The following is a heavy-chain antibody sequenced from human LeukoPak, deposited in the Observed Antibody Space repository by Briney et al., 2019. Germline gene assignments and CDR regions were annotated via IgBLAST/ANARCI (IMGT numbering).Heavy chain of an antibody. D-gene: IGHD1-1*01. V-gene: IGHV4-39*07. Sequence: PSETLSLTCSVSGGSISSSSYYWGWIRQPPGKGLECIGTISYSGSTYYNPPFNSRVTISLDTSKNHFSLKLSSVTAADTAVYYCARGIASGRASWSRLTTDTMNNWFDPWGQGTLVTVSS. CDR2: ISYSGST. CDR1: GGSISSSSYY. J-gene: IGHJ5*02. CDR3: ARGIASGRASWSRLTTDTMNNWFDP.